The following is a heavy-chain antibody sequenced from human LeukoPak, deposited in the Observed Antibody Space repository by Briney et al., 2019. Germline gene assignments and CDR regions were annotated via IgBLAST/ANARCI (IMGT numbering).Heavy chain of an antibody. CDR2: MFYSGTT. Sequence: SETLSLTCTVSGVSITTYYWNWVRQPPGKGLEWIGHMFYSGTTSYNPSLKSRVAISVDTFKRRVSLTVTSVTAADTAVYYCVGEKSFFGEAIWSQGTLVTVSS. V-gene: IGHV4-59*01. J-gene: IGHJ3*02. CDR3: VGEKSFFGEAI. CDR1: GVSITTYY. D-gene: IGHD3-10*01.